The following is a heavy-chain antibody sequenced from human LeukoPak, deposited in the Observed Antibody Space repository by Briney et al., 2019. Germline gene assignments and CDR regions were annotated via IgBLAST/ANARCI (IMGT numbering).Heavy chain of an antibody. V-gene: IGHV1-18*04. CDR3: ARVVTMVRGVLPPLFDY. Sequence: RGASVKVSCKASGYTFTSYGISWVRQAPGQGLEWMGWISAYNGNTNYAQELQGRVTMTTDTSTSTAYMELRSLRSDDTAVYYCARVVTMVRGVLPPLFDYWGQGTLVTVSS. CDR1: GYTFTSYG. CDR2: ISAYNGNT. J-gene: IGHJ4*02. D-gene: IGHD3-10*01.